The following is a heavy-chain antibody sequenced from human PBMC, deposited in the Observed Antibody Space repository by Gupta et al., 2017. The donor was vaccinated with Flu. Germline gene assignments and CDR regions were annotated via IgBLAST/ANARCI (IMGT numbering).Heavy chain of an antibody. D-gene: IGHD2-21*01. CDR3: AKGQWTPLGGIDY. V-gene: IGHV3-23*01. Sequence: EVHLWESGGGLIQPGGSLRVSCAASGFPFYNYAMTWVRQAPGEGLEWVSAISGSGGNTYYADSVKGRFTISRDNSKNTVYLQMNNLRTEDTAVYYCAKGQWTPLGGIDYWGQGTLVTVSS. J-gene: IGHJ4*02. CDR1: GFPFYNYA. CDR2: ISGSGGNT.